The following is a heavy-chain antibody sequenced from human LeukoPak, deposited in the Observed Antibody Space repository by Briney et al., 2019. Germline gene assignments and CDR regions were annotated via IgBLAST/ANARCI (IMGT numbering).Heavy chain of an antibody. CDR1: GFTFSVYA. D-gene: IGHD2-8*01. V-gene: IGHV3-23*01. CDR3: AKERTNFDY. J-gene: IGHJ4*02. CDR2: ISGSGATT. Sequence: PGGSLRLSCAASGFTFSVYAMTWVRQSPGKGLEWVSAISGSGATTYYADSVKGRFTISRDNSKNTLYLQMNSLRAEDTAVYYCAKERTNFDYWGQGTLVTVSS.